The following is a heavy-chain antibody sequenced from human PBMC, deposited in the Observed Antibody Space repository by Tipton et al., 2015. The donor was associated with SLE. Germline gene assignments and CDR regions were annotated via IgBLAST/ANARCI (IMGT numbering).Heavy chain of an antibody. J-gene: IGHJ6*02. CDR2: IYYSGST. V-gene: IGHV4-31*02. D-gene: IGHD3-9*01. Sequence: LRLSCTVSGGSISSGGYYWSWIRQHPGKGLEWIGYIYYSGSTYYNPSLKSRVTISVDTSKNQFSLKLSSVTAADTAVYYCARDRYFDYYYGMGVWGQGTTVTVSS. CDR1: GGSISSGGYY. CDR3: ARDRYFDYYYGMGV.